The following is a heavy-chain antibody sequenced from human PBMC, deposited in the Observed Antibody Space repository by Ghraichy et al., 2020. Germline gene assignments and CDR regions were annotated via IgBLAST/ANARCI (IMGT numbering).Heavy chain of an antibody. CDR2: ISGSGGST. V-gene: IGHV3-23*01. CDR3: AKDGRVIVATTRGGYY. D-gene: IGHD5-12*01. Sequence: GESLNISCAASGFTFSSYAMSWVRQAPGKGLEWVSSISGSGGSTYYADSVKGRFTISRDNSKNTLYLQMNSLRAEDTAVYYCAKDGRVIVATTRGGYYWGQGTLVTVSS. CDR1: GFTFSSYA. J-gene: IGHJ4*02.